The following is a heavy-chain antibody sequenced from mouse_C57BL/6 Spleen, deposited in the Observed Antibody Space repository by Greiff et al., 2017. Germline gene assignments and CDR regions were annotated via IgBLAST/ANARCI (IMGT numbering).Heavy chain of an antibody. CDR2: IYPGDGDP. D-gene: IGHD2-3*01. J-gene: IGHJ3*01. V-gene: IGHV1-82*01. Sequence: QVQLQQSGPELVKPGASVKISCKASGYAFSSSWMNWVKQRPGKGLEWIGRIYPGDGDPNYNGKFKGKSTFTADTSSNTAYMQLSSLTTEDSAIYYSARGTYEGYYGWFAYWGQGTMVTVAA. CDR3: ARGTYEGYYGWFAY. CDR1: GYAFSSSW.